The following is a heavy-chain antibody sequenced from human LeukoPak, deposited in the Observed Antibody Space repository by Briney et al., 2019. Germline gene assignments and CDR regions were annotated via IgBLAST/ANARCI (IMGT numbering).Heavy chain of an antibody. Sequence: SGTLSLTCTVSGGSISSYYWSWIRQPPGKGLEWIGYIYYSGSTNYNPSLKSRVTISVDTSKNQFSLKLSSVTAADTAVYYCARVSSSWYPNYYYGMDVWGQGTTVTVSS. V-gene: IGHV4-59*01. CDR2: IYYSGST. CDR1: GGSISSYY. J-gene: IGHJ6*02. CDR3: ARVSSSWYPNYYYGMDV. D-gene: IGHD6-13*01.